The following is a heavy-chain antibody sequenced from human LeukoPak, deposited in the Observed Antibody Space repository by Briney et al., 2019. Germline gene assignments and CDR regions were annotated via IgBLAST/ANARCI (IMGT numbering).Heavy chain of an antibody. J-gene: IGHJ4*02. Sequence: PGGSLRLSCAASGFTVSSNYMSWVRQAPGKGLEWVSVIYSGGSTYYADSVKGRFTISRDNSKNTLYLQMNSLRAEDTAVYYCAKDLYIAAAGYWGQGTLVTVSS. V-gene: IGHV3-53*01. CDR2: IYSGGST. CDR3: AKDLYIAAAGY. CDR1: GFTVSSNY. D-gene: IGHD6-13*01.